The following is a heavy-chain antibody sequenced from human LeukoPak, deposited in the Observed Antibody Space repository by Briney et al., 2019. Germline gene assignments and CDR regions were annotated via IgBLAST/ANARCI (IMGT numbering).Heavy chain of an antibody. CDR3: VREQPGDGWSGFDY. CDR1: GFTFRSYA. D-gene: IGHD6-19*01. Sequence: PGGSLRLSCAASGFTFRSYAMHWVHQAPGKGLEWVAVISDDGSRQHYADFLEGRFTISRDNSKNTVSLQMSSLTSEDTAVYFCVREQPGDGWSGFDYWGQGTLVTVSS. CDR2: ISDDGSRQ. V-gene: IGHV3-30*15. J-gene: IGHJ4*02.